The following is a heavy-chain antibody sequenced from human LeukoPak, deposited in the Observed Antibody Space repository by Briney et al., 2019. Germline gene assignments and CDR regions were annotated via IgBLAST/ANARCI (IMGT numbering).Heavy chain of an antibody. CDR2: IYYSGST. J-gene: IGHJ6*03. CDR3: ARGRDTGYSYGHYYYYYYMDV. D-gene: IGHD5-18*01. V-gene: IGHV4-39*07. Sequence: SETLSLTCTVSGGSINSNNYYWGWIRQPPGKGLEWIGSIYYSGSTYYNPSLKSRVTISVDTSKNQFSLKLSSVTAADTAVYYCARGRDTGYSYGHYYYYYYMDVWGKGTTVTISS. CDR1: GGSINSNNYY.